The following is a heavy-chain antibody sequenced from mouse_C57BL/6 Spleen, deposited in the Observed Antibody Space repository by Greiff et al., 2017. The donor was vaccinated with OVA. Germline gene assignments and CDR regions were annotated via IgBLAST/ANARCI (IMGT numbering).Heavy chain of an antibody. J-gene: IGHJ2*01. D-gene: IGHD2-4*01. CDR1: GYAFSSSW. CDR3: ARGGMISGAFDY. V-gene: IGHV1-82*01. CDR2: IYPGDGDT. Sequence: VKLQESGPELVKPGASVKISCKASGYAFSSSWMNWVKQRPGKGLEWIGRIYPGDGDTNYNGKFKGKATLTADKSSSTAYMQLSSLTSEDSAVYFCARGGMISGAFDYWGQGTTLTVSS.